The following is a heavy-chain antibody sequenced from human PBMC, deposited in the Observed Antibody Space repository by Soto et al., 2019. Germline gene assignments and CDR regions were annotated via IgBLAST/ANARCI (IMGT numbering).Heavy chain of an antibody. CDR1: GYTFTNYD. V-gene: IGHV1-8*01. J-gene: IGHJ5*02. CDR3: VRLQVRGVIIP. CDR2: MNPNSGNT. Sequence: QVHLVQSGAEVKKPGASVKVSCKASGYTFTNYDINWVRQAPGQGLEWMGWMNPNSGNTGYAQKFQGRVAMTRDTSINTAYMELSSLRSEDTAVYYCVRLQVRGVIIPWGQGTLVTVSS. D-gene: IGHD3-10*01.